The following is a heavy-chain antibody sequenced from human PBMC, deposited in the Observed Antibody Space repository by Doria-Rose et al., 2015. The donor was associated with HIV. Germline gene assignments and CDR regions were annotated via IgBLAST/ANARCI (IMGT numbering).Heavy chain of an antibody. J-gene: IGHJ6*03. D-gene: IGHD3-3*01. Sequence: VQLVQSGRGLVQPGRSLRLSCAGSGFSFESYAMHWVRLAPGKGLEWVAGISWDSGAKGNADSVEGRFTISRDNAKKSVYLEMRSLRPEDTAFYYCAKAPIIGPKYYFYMDVWGKGTSVTVSS. V-gene: IGHV3-9*01. CDR1: GFSFESYA. CDR2: ISWDSGAK. CDR3: AKAPIIGPKYYFYMDV.